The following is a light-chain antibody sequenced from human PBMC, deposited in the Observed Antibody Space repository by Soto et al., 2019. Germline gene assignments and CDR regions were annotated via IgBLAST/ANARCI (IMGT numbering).Light chain of an antibody. CDR3: QQYNNWPPSIF. Sequence: VMTQSPDTLSVSPGERGTLSCRASESVSSNVAWYQQRPGQAPRLLIYGASTRATDTPVRFRGSGSGTEFTLTISSLQSEDLGVYYCQQYNNWPPSIFFGQGTRLEIK. V-gene: IGKV3-15*01. CDR1: ESVSSN. J-gene: IGKJ5*01. CDR2: GAS.